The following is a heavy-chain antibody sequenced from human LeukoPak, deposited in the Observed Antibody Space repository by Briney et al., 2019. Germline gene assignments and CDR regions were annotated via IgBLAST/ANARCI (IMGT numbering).Heavy chain of an antibody. CDR3: AKGSHSSGYRIIDY. J-gene: IGHJ4*02. CDR2: ISWNSGSI. D-gene: IGHD3-22*01. Sequence: PGGSLRLSCAASGFTFDDYAMHWVRQAPGKGLEWVSGISWNSGSIGYADSVKGRFTISRDNAKNSLYLQMNSLRAEDTALHYCAKGSHSSGYRIIDYWGQGTLVTVSS. V-gene: IGHV3-9*01. CDR1: GFTFDDYA.